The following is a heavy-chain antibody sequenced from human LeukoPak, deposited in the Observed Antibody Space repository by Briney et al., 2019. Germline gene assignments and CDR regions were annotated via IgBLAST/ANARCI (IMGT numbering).Heavy chain of an antibody. CDR3: AKEGSYSGYDYEVNYMDV. CDR1: GFTFDDYA. J-gene: IGHJ6*03. CDR2: ISWNSGSI. Sequence: GRSLRLSCAASGFTFDDYAMHWVRQAPGKGLEWVSGISWNSGSIGYADSVKGRFTISRDNAKNSLYLQMNSLRAEDTALYYCAKEGSYSGYDYEVNYMDVWGKGTTVTVSS. V-gene: IGHV3-9*01. D-gene: IGHD5-12*01.